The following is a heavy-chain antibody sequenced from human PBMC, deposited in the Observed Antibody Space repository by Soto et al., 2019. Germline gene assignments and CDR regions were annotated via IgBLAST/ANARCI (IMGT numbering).Heavy chain of an antibody. V-gene: IGHV3-23*01. Sequence: XESLGLSCAASGFTFNSYAMNWVRQAPGKGLAWVSAIGTDGNTYYANSVKGRFTISRDNSRTTLYLQMNSLRVEDTVLYYCVRKYPGTRPFDYWGQGTLVTVSS. CDR2: IGTDGNT. J-gene: IGHJ4*01. CDR3: VRKYPGTRPFDY. CDR1: GFTFNSYA. D-gene: IGHD2-2*01.